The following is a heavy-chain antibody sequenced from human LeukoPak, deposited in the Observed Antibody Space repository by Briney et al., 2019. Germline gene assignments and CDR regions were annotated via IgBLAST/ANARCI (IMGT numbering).Heavy chain of an antibody. V-gene: IGHV1-2*02. CDR1: GYTFTGYY. Sequence: ASVKVSCKASGYTFTGYYMHWVRQAPGQGLEWMGWINPNSGGTSYAQKFQGRVTMTRDTSTSTVYMELSSLRSEDTAVYYCAREDTAMDFDYWGQGTLVTVSS. J-gene: IGHJ4*02. CDR2: INPNSGGT. CDR3: AREDTAMDFDY. D-gene: IGHD5-18*01.